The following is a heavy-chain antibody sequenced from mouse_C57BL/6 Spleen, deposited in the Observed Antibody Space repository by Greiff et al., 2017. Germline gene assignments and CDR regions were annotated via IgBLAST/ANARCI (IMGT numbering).Heavy chain of an antibody. CDR3: ARKDYYGTYFDY. J-gene: IGHJ2*01. CDR2: LYPRDGST. Sequence: QVQLQQSGPELVKPGASVKLSCKASGYTFTSSDINWVKQRPGQGLEWLGWLYPRDGSTKYNEKFKGKATLTVYTSSSTAYMELHSLTSVDSAVYFCARKDYYGTYFDYWRQVTTLTVYS. V-gene: IGHV1-85*01. D-gene: IGHD1-1*01. CDR1: GYTFTSSD.